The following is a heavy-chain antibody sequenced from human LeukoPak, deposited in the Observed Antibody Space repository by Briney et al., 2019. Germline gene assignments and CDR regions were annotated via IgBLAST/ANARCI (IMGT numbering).Heavy chain of an antibody. CDR1: GGSISSYY. J-gene: IGHJ4*02. V-gene: IGHV4-59*01. Sequence: SETLSLTCTVSGGSISSYYWSWIRQPPGKGLEWIGYIYYSGSTKYKSSLKSRVTVSVDTSKNQFSLKLSSVTAADTAVYYCARGKEVITMLRGLKPGYYFDYWGQGTLVTVSS. CDR2: IYYSGST. D-gene: IGHD3-10*01. CDR3: ARGKEVITMLRGLKPGYYFDY.